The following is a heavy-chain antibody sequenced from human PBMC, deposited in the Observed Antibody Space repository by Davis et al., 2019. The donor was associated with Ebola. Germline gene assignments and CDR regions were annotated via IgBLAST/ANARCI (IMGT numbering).Heavy chain of an antibody. CDR1: GDSINSGSY. D-gene: IGHD4-17*01. CDR3: ARMPSDSGDLFFYYGMDA. Sequence: LRLSCTVSGDSINSGSYWHWIRQSPGKGLEWIGHIHYSGTNYYNPSLKSRVTISVDTSVNQFYLRLSSVTAADSAIYYCARMPSDSGDLFFYYGMDAWGQGTTVTVSS. CDR2: IHYSGTN. V-gene: IGHV4-31*03. J-gene: IGHJ6*02.